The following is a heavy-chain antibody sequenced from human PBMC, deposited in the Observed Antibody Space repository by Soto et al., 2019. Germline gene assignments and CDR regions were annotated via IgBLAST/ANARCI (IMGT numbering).Heavy chain of an antibody. V-gene: IGHV3-30-3*01. CDR3: ARDRAEYSSSHWFDP. CDR1: GFTFSTYA. J-gene: IGHJ5*02. CDR2: ISYDVSDK. Sequence: GGSLRLSCAASGFTFSTYAMHWVRQAPGKGLEWVAAISYDVSDKYYADSVRGRFIISTDNFKNTLYLQMNSLRPEDTAVYYCARDRAEYSSSHWFDPWGQGTLVTVSS. D-gene: IGHD6-6*01.